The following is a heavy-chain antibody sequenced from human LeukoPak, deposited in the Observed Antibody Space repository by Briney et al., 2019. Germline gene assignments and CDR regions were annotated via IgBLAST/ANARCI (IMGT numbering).Heavy chain of an antibody. D-gene: IGHD3-9*01. CDR2: ISGSGGST. V-gene: IGHV3-23*01. CDR1: GFTFSSYA. Sequence: GGSLRLSCAASGFTFSSYAMSWVRQAPGKGLEWVSAISGSGGSTYYADSVKGRFTISRDNSKNTLYLQMNSLRAEDTAVYYCAKGQLRYFDWLPNPNWFDPWGQGTLVTVSS. CDR3: AKGQLRYFDWLPNPNWFDP. J-gene: IGHJ5*02.